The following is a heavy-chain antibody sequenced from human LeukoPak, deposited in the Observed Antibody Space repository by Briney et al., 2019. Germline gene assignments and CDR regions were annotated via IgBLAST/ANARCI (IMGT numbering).Heavy chain of an antibody. CDR1: GFTFSDYY. D-gene: IGHD1-26*01. J-gene: IGHJ3*01. CDR3: ARDVGATTSATFDL. CDR2: ITSSGTST. Sequence: PGGSLRLSCAASGFTFSDYYMTWLRQAPGKGLEWLSYITSSGTSTYYPVSVRGRFTISRDNARNSVYLQMKYLRADDTAVYYCARDVGATTSATFDLWGQGTMVTVSS. V-gene: IGHV3-11*01.